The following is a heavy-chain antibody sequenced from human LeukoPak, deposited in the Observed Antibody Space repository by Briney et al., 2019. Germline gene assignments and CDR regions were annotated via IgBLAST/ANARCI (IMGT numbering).Heavy chain of an antibody. J-gene: IGHJ3*01. CDR3: TRETYYAILTGSYSRAFDV. D-gene: IGHD3-9*01. V-gene: IGHV3-21*01. CDR2: ISNSNTYI. Sequence: PGGSLRLSCAASGFTFSTYNMNWVRQAPGKGLEWVSSISNSNTYIYYAASVKGRFTISRDNAKNSLYLQINSLRAEDTAIYYCTRETYYAILTGSYSRAFDVWGQGTMVTVSS. CDR1: GFTFSTYN.